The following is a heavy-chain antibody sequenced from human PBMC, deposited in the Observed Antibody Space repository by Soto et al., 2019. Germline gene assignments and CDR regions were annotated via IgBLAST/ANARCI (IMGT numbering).Heavy chain of an antibody. CDR1: GGSISYHY. V-gene: IGHV4-4*07. CDR2: IYATGTT. D-gene: IGHD1-1*01. J-gene: IGHJ5*02. Sequence: SETLSLTCTVSGGSISYHYWRWIRKSAGKGLEWIGRIYATGTTDYNPSLKSRVMMSVDTSKKQFSLKLRSVTAADTAVYYCVRDGTKTLRDWFDPWGQGISVTVSS. CDR3: VRDGTKTLRDWFDP.